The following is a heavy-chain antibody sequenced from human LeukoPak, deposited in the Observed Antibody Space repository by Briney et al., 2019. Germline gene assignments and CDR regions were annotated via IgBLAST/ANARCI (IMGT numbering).Heavy chain of an antibody. J-gene: IGHJ4*02. Sequence: GGSLRLSCAASGFTVSTNYMNWVRQAPGKGLEWVSIIYSDGSTYYADSVKGRFTISRDDSKNTLYFQMNSLRAEDTAVYYCAKDGRYCSGGRCYSDYGGFDFWGQGTLVTVSS. CDR1: GFTVSTNY. CDR3: AKDGRYCSGGRCYSDYGGFDF. CDR2: IYSDGST. V-gene: IGHV3-66*01. D-gene: IGHD2-15*01.